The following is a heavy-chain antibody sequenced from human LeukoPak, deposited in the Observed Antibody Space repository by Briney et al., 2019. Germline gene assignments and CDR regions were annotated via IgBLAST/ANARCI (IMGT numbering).Heavy chain of an antibody. Sequence: SQTLSLTCVVSGDSVSNNNAAWNWIRQSPSRGLEWLGRTYYRSKWYNDYAVSVKSLITINPDTSKNQFSLQLNSVTPEDTAVYYCARDLGDGYNWFDPWGQGTLVTVSS. CDR1: GDSVSNNNAA. D-gene: IGHD5-24*01. CDR3: ARDLGDGYNWFDP. J-gene: IGHJ5*02. CDR2: TYYRSKWYN. V-gene: IGHV6-1*01.